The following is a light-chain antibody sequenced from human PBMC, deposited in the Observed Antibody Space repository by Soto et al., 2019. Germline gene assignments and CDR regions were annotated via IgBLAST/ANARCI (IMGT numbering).Light chain of an antibody. J-gene: IGKJ2*01. CDR2: GAS. V-gene: IGKV3-20*01. CDR3: QQYGSSPMYT. CDR1: QSVSSSY. Sequence: EIVLTQSPGTLSLSPGERATLSCRASQSVSSSYLAWYQQKPGQAPRLLIYGASSRATGIPDRFSGSGSRTDFTLTISRLDPEDFAVYYCQQYGSSPMYTFGQGTKQEIK.